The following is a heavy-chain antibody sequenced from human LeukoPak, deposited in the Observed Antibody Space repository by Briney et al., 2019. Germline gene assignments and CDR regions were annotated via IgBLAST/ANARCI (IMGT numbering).Heavy chain of an antibody. CDR3: AREVYYYGSGTKHYYYYYMDV. J-gene: IGHJ6*03. Sequence: ASVKVSCKASGYTFTSYGISWVRQAPGQGLEWMGWISAYNGNTNYAQKLQGRVTMTTDTSTSTAYMELRSLRSDDTAVYYCAREVYYYGSGTKHYYYYYMDVWGKGTMVTVSS. CDR1: GYTFTSYG. D-gene: IGHD3-10*01. V-gene: IGHV1-18*01. CDR2: ISAYNGNT.